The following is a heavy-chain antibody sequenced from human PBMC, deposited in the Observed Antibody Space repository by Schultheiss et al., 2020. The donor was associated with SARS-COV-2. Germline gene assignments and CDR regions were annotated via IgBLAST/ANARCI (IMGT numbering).Heavy chain of an antibody. D-gene: IGHD2-2*01. J-gene: IGHJ4*02. CDR1: GFTVSSNY. CDR2: ISGSGGST. V-gene: IGHV3-23*01. Sequence: GGSLRLSCAASGFTVSSNYMSWVRQAPGKGLEWVSAISGSGGSTYYADSVKGRFTISRDNSKNTLYLQMNSLRAEDTAVYYCAKDFSDRSFVVRYFDYWGQGTLVTVSS. CDR3: AKDFSDRSFVVRYFDY.